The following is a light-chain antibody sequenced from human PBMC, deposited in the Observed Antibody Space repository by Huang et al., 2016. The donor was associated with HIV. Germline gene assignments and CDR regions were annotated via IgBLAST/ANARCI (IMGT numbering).Light chain of an antibody. CDR3: LQHFTFQTPT. V-gene: IGKV1-17*03. Sequence: DIQMTQSPSAMSASVGDRVTITCRASQHIHNYSAWFQQKPGRVPKRLIYAASSLQSGGPSRFSGSGSGTEFTLTISSLQPEDFATYYCLQHFTFQTPTFGQGTKVEIK. CDR1: QHIHNY. J-gene: IGKJ1*01. CDR2: AAS.